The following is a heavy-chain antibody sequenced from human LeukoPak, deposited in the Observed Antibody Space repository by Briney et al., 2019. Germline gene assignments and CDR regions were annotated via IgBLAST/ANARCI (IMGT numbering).Heavy chain of an antibody. V-gene: IGHV3-15*01. CDR2: IKSKTDGGTT. D-gene: IGHD3/OR15-3a*01. Sequence: GGSLRLSCAASGFTFSNAWMSWVRQAPGKGLEWVGRIKSKTDGGTTDYAAPVKGRFTISRDDSKNTLYLQMNSLKTEDTAVYYCTTDFMVWWAVPSYYYYYMDVWGKGTTVTVSS. J-gene: IGHJ6*03. CDR1: GFTFSNAW. CDR3: TTDFMVWWAVPSYYYYYMDV.